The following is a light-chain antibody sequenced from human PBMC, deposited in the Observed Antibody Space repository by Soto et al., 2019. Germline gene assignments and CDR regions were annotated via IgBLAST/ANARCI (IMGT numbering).Light chain of an antibody. Sequence: EIVLTQSPGTLSLSPGETATLSCRASQSVSSRYFAWYQQKPGQAPRLLIYGASKRVAGVPDRFSGSGSGTDFTLSISRLEPEDFAVYYCQQYNVWPPITFGQGTRLEIK. CDR1: QSVSSRY. J-gene: IGKJ5*01. V-gene: IGKV3-20*01. CDR3: QQYNVWPPIT. CDR2: GAS.